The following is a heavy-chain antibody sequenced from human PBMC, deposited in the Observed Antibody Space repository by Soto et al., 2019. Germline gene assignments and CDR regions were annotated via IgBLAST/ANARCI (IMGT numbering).Heavy chain of an antibody. CDR2: IYHSGST. D-gene: IGHD3-10*01. V-gene: IGHV4-4*02. Sequence: QVQLQESGPGLVKPSGTLSLTCAVSGGSINSNTWWSWVRQPPGKGLEWIGEIYHSGSTNCNPSLKSGVTISVDKSKNQFSLKLTSVTAADTAVYDCATREGSHFDYWGQGTLVTVSS. CDR3: ATREGSHFDY. J-gene: IGHJ4*02. CDR1: GGSINSNTW.